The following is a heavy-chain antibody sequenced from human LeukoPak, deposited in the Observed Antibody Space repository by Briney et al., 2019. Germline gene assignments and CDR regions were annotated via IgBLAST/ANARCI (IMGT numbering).Heavy chain of an antibody. Sequence: GGSLRLSCAATGFTFSTYGMHWVRQAPGKGLEWVAVISYDGINKYYADSVKGRFTISRDNSKNTLYLQMNSLRAEDTAVYYCAKASGVPWADYAFDIWGQGTMVTVSS. J-gene: IGHJ3*02. D-gene: IGHD3-10*01. V-gene: IGHV3-30*18. CDR2: ISYDGINK. CDR1: GFTFSTYG. CDR3: AKASGVPWADYAFDI.